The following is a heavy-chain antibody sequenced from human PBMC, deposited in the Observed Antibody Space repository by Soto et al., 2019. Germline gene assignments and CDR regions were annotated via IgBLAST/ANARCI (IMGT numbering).Heavy chain of an antibody. CDR3: AARDFDWLLYDAYYYGMDV. V-gene: IGHV3-23*01. CDR1: GFTFSSYA. CDR2: ISGSGGST. D-gene: IGHD3-9*01. Sequence: GGSLRLSCAASGFTFSSYAMSWVRQAPGKGLEWVSAISGSGGSTYYADSVKGRFTISRDNPKNTLYLQMNSLRAEDTAVYYCAARDFDWLLYDAYYYGMDVWGQGTTVTVSS. J-gene: IGHJ6*02.